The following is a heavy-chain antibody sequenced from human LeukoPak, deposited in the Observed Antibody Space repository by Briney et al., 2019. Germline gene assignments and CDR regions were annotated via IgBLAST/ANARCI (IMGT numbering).Heavy chain of an antibody. D-gene: IGHD6-13*01. CDR3: ARGVHSSSWETHYYYYYGMDV. CDR2: IRSKAYGGTT. CDR1: GFTFGDYA. V-gene: IGHV3-49*04. J-gene: IGHJ6*02. Sequence: GGSLRLSCTASGFTFGDYAMSWVRQAPGKGLEWVGFIRSKAYGGTTEYAASVKGRFTISRDDSKSIAYLQMNSLRAEDTAVYYCARGVHSSSWETHYYYYYGMDVWGQGTTVTVS.